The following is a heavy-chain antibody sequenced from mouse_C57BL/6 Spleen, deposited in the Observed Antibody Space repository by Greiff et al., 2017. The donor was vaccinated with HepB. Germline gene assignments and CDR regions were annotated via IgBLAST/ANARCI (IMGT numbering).Heavy chain of an antibody. V-gene: IGHV1-69*01. J-gene: IGHJ2*01. CDR1: GYTFTSYW. Sequence: QVQLQQSGAELVMPGASVKLSCKASGYTFTSYWMHWVKQRPGQGLEWIGEIDPSDSYTNYNQKFKGKSTLTVDKSSSTAYMQLSSLTSEDSAVYYCARGVPDYWGQGTTLTVSS. CDR3: ARGVPDY. CDR2: IDPSDSYT.